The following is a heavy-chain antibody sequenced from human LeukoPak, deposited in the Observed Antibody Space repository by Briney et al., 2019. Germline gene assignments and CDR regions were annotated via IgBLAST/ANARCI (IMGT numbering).Heavy chain of an antibody. V-gene: IGHV1-2*02. Sequence: GASVKVSCKASGYTFTGYYMHWVRQAPGQGLEWMGWINPNSGGTNYAQKFQGRVTMTRDTSISTAYMELSRLRSDDTAVYYCATAFGYSGYDFVYWGQGTLVTVYS. D-gene: IGHD5-12*01. CDR3: ATAFGYSGYDFVY. J-gene: IGHJ4*02. CDR1: GYTFTGYY. CDR2: INPNSGGT.